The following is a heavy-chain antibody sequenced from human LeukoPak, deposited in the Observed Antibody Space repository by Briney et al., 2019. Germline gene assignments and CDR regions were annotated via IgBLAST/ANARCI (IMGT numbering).Heavy chain of an antibody. CDR1: GYTFTSHY. CDR2: INPVGGST. CDR3: ARAINIATTIRGLGPDY. J-gene: IGHJ4*02. Sequence: VASVKVSCKASGYTFTSHYMHWVRQAPGQGLEWMGIINPVGGSTIYAQMFQGRVTMSRDTSTSTVYMELNSLRSEDTAVYYCARAINIATTIRGLGPDYWGQGTLVTVSS. V-gene: IGHV1-46*01. D-gene: IGHD5-12*01.